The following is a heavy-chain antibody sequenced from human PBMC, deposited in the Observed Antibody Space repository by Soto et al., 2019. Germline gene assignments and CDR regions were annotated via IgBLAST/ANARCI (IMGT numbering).Heavy chain of an antibody. CDR1: GFTFSSYA. CDR3: AKEGDYYDFWSGYGMDV. Sequence: PGGSLRLSCTASGFTFSSYAMSWVRQAPGKGLEWVSAISGSGGSTYYADSVKGRFTIPRDNSKNTLYLQTNSLRVEDTAVYYCAKEGDYYDFWSGYGMDVWGQGTTVTVSS. J-gene: IGHJ6*02. CDR2: ISGSGGST. V-gene: IGHV3-23*01. D-gene: IGHD3-3*01.